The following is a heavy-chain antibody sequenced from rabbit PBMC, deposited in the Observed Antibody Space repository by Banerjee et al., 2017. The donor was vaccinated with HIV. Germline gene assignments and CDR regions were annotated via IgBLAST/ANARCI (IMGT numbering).Heavy chain of an antibody. D-gene: IGHD2-1*01. J-gene: IGHJ4*01. Sequence: QSLEESGRGLVQPEGSLTLTCTASGFSFSGMYYMCWVRQAPGKGLEWIACIYVGSGGSTYYASWAKGRFTISKASSTTVTLQMTSLTAADTATYFCARDNVGGVDDGVAFSLWGQGTLVTVS. CDR3: ARDNVGGVDDGVAFSL. V-gene: IGHV1S40*01. CDR2: IYVGSGGST. CDR1: GFSFSGMYY.